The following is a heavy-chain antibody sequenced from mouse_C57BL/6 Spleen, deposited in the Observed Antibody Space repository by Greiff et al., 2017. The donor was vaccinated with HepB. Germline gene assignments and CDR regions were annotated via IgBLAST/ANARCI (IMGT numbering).Heavy chain of an antibody. Sequence: VQLQQSGAELVKPGASVKMSCKASGYTFTTYPIEWMKQNHGKSLEWIGNFHPYNDDTKYNEKFKGKATLTVEKSSSTVYLELSRLTSDDASVYSCARSLGSSFYFDYWGQGTTLTVSS. CDR3: ARSLGSSFYFDY. CDR1: GYTFTTYP. J-gene: IGHJ2*01. CDR2: FHPYNDDT. V-gene: IGHV1-47*01. D-gene: IGHD1-1*01.